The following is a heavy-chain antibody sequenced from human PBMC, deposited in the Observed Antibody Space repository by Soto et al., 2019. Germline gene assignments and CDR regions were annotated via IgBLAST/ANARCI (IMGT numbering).Heavy chain of an antibody. J-gene: IGHJ4*02. CDR3: ASHRPGMAPEPDF. Sequence: GGSLRLSCVVSGLMFSSYSMSWVRQAPGKGLEWVSVISDSGTTIHYADSVKGRFTISRDNSKDTLYLQMYSLRAEDSAVYFCASHRPGMAPEPDFWGQGTLVTVSS. CDR1: GLMFSSYS. CDR2: ISDSGTTI. V-gene: IGHV3-23*01.